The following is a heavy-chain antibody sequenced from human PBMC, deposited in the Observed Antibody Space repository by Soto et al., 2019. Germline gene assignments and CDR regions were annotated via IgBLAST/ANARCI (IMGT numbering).Heavy chain of an antibody. V-gene: IGHV1-3*01. CDR3: AINHLGTTPSGMDV. D-gene: IGHD1-7*01. J-gene: IGHJ6*02. CDR2: INAGNGNT. CDR1: GYTFTSYA. Sequence: ASVKVSCKASGYTFTSYAMHWVRHAPRQRLEWMGWINAGNGNTKYSQKFQGRVTITRDTSASTAYMELSSLRSEDTAVYYCAINHLGTTPSGMDVWGQGTTVTVSS.